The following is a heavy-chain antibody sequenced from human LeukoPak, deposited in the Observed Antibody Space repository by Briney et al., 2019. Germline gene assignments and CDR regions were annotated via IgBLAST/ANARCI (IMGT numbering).Heavy chain of an antibody. D-gene: IGHD2-2*01. CDR1: GGSISSYY. V-gene: IGHV4-59*01. J-gene: IGHJ4*02. Sequence: SETLSLTCTVSGGSISSYYWSWIRQPPGKGLEWIGYIYYSGSTNYNPSLKSRVTISVDTSKNQFSLKLSSVTAADTAVYYCARSPQYQLLFPFDYWGQGTLVTVSS. CDR2: IYYSGST. CDR3: ARSPQYQLLFPFDY.